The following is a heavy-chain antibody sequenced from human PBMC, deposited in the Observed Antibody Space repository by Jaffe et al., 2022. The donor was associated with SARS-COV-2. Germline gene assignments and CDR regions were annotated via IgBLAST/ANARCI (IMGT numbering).Heavy chain of an antibody. V-gene: IGHV4-39*01. D-gene: IGHD1-20*01. J-gene: IGHJ4*02. CDR1: GGSISSSSYY. CDR2: IYYSGST. Sequence: QLQLQESGPGLVKPSETLSLTCTVSGGSISSSSYYWGWIRQPPGKGLEWIGSIYYSGSTYYNPSLKSRVTISVDTSKNQFSLKLSSVTAADTAVYYCARLGYNWNDAMWYWGQGTLVTVSS. CDR3: ARLGYNWNDAMWY.